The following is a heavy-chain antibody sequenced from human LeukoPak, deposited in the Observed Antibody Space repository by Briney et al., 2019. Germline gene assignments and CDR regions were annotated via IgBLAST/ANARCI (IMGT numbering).Heavy chain of an antibody. D-gene: IGHD6-19*01. Sequence: ASVTVSCTASGYTFTGYYMHWVRQAPGQGLEWMGSINPISGGTNFAQKFQGRVTMTRDTSISTAYMELSSLRADDTAVYYCARRGRRLAVCDSYYFGLDVGPQGTAVTVS. V-gene: IGHV1-2*02. CDR1: GYTFTGYY. J-gene: IGHJ6*02. CDR3: ARRGRRLAVCDSYYFGLDV. CDR2: INPISGGT.